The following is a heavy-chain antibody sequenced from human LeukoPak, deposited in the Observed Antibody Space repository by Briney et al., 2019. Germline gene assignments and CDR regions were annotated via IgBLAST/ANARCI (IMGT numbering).Heavy chain of an antibody. CDR3: ATGYYFGSGSYGYLDY. J-gene: IGHJ4*02. CDR1: GFTVSSKY. CDR2: IYSSGDA. V-gene: IGHV3-53*01. D-gene: IGHD3-10*01. Sequence: PGGSLRLSCAASGFTVSSKYMSWVRHTPGKGLQWVALIYSSGDAYTPDSVKGRFTISRDDSENTLYLQMDSLRAEDTAVYYCATGYYFGSGSYGYLDYWGQGTLVTVSS.